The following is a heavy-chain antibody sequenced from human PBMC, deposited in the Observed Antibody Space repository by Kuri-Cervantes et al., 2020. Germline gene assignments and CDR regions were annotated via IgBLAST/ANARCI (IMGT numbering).Heavy chain of an antibody. CDR1: GFTFSSYA. D-gene: IGHD3-9*01. J-gene: IGHJ6*02. CDR3: ARDRYDILTGYYLWGGYGMDV. V-gene: IGHV3-30-3*01. Sequence: GGSLRLSCAASGFTFSSYAMHWVRQAPGKGLEWVAVISYDGSNKYYADSVKGRFTISRDNSKNTLYLRMNSLRAEDTAVYYCARDRYDILTGYYLWGGYGMDVWGQGTTVTVSS. CDR2: ISYDGSNK.